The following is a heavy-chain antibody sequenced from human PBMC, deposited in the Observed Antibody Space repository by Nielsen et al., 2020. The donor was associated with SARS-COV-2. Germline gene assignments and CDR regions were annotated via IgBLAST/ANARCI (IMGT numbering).Heavy chain of an antibody. D-gene: IGHD6-19*01. CDR2: IRRDGGAR. V-gene: IGHV3-7*03. J-gene: IGHJ4*02. Sequence: GESLKISCVGSGFSLSNYWMSWVRQAPGKGLEWVANIRRDGGARFYVDSVKGRFTISRDSSKNTLYLQMNSLRVDDTAVYYCAKDSEVAGYDHWGQGTLVTVSS. CDR1: GFSLSNYW. CDR3: AKDSEVAGYDH.